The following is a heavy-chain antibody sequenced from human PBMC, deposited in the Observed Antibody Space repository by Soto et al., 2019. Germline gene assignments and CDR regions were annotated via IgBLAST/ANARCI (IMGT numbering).Heavy chain of an antibody. D-gene: IGHD6-13*01. CDR1: GYTFTGYY. CDR2: INPNSGGT. J-gene: IGHJ3*02. CDR3: AGGGGGEQQLVQGAFDI. V-gene: IGHV1-2*04. Sequence: ASVKVSCKASGYTFTGYYMHWVRQAPGQGLEWMGWINPNSGGTNYAQKFQGWVTMTRDTSISTAYMELSRLRSDDTAVYYCAGGGGGEQQLVQGAFDIWGQGTMVTVS.